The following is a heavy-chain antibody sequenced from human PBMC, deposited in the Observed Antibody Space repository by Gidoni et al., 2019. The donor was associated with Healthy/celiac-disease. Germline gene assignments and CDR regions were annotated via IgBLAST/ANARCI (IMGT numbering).Heavy chain of an antibody. V-gene: IGHV1-2*02. CDR2: INPNSGGT. CDR1: GYTFTGYY. D-gene: IGHD3-3*01. Sequence: QVQLVQSGAEVKKPGASVKVACKASGYTFTGYYMHWVRQAPGQGLEWMGWINPNSGGTNYAQKFPGRVTMTRDTSISTAYMELSRLRSDDTAVYYCASGDFWSGPYYYYGMDVWGQGTTVTVSS. CDR3: ASGDFWSGPYYYYGMDV. J-gene: IGHJ6*02.